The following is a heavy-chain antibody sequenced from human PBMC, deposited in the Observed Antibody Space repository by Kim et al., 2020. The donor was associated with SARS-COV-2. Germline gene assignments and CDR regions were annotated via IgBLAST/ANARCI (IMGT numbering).Heavy chain of an antibody. J-gene: IGHJ4*02. CDR3: ARHEHGGVGLDY. Sequence: RYSPSFQGQVTISADKSISTAYLQWSSLKASDTAMYYCARHEHGGVGLDYWGQGTLVTVSS. V-gene: IGHV5-51*01. D-gene: IGHD4-17*01.